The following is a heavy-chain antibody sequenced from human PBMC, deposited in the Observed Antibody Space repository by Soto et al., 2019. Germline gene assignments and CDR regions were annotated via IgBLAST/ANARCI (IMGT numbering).Heavy chain of an antibody. J-gene: IGHJ4*02. CDR3: ARDAPPEDY. Sequence: QVQLVQSGAEVKKPGASVKVSCKASGYTFTSYGISWGRQAPGKGLEWVGWISAYSGNTNYARKLQGSFTLXTDTSTSTAYMELRSLRSDDTAVYYCARDAPPEDYWGQGTLVTVSA. V-gene: IGHV1-18*01. CDR1: GYTFTSYG. CDR2: ISAYSGNT.